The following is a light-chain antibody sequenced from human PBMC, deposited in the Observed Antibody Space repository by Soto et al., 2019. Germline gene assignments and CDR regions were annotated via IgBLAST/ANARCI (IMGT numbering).Light chain of an antibody. J-gene: IGKJ1*01. CDR3: QQYGSSSWT. CDR1: QSVSSSY. Sequence: EIVLTQSPGTLSLSPGERATLSCRASQSVSSSYLAWYQQKPGQAPRLLIYGASSRATGIPDRFIGSGSGTDFTLTISRLEPEDFAVYYCQQYGSSSWTFGQGTKLDIK. V-gene: IGKV3-20*01. CDR2: GAS.